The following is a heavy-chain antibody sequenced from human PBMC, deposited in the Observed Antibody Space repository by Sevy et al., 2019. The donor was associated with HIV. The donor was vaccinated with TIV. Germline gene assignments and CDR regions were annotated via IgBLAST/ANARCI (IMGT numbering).Heavy chain of an antibody. V-gene: IGHV3-15*01. Sequence: GGSLRLSCAASGLTFTDAWMAWVRQAPGKGLEWVGRIRSNTDGGTTEYAAPMKGRFTIPRDDSKNTMYLQTNILKSADTADYYCTTDREYSDFKGGFDYWGRGTLVTVSS. CDR3: TTDREYSDFKGGFDY. CDR2: IRSNTDGGTT. J-gene: IGHJ4*02. D-gene: IGHD4-17*01. CDR1: GLTFTDAW.